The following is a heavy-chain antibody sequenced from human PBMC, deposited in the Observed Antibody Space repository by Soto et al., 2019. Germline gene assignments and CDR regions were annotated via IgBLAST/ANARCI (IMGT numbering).Heavy chain of an antibody. CDR1: GGSVSIGDYL. V-gene: IGHV4-30-4*01. Sequence: SETLSLTCTVFGGSVSIGDYLWGWIRQRPGKGLEWIGYIHDSGNTYYNPSLKSRVTISLDTSKNQFSLKVTSMTAADTAVYFCARARGGDSGDYASLFDRWGQGNLVTVSS. J-gene: IGHJ5*02. CDR3: ARARGGDSGDYASLFDR. CDR2: IHDSGNT. D-gene: IGHD4-17*01.